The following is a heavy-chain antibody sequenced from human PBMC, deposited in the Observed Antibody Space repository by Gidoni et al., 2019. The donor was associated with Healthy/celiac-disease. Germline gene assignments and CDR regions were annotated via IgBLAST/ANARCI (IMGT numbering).Heavy chain of an antibody. V-gene: IGHV1-69*01. CDR2: IIPIFGTA. CDR1: GGTFSSYA. Sequence: QVQLVQSGAEVKKPGSSVKVSCKASGGTFSSYAISWGRQAPGQGLEWMGGIIPIFGTANYAQKFQGRVTITADESTSTAYMELSSLRSEDTAVYYCASGRLAVAGTYYYYYGMDVWGQGTTVTVSS. CDR3: ASGRLAVAGTYYYYYGMDV. J-gene: IGHJ6*02. D-gene: IGHD6-19*01.